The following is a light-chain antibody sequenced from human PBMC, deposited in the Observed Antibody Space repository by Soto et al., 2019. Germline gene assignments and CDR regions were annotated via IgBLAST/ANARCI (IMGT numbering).Light chain of an antibody. J-gene: IGKJ1*01. V-gene: IGKV1-5*01. CDR3: LCYITYPWT. CDR2: DAS. CDR1: QNINAW. Sequence: DIQMTQSPSSLSVSVGDRVTITCRTSQNINAWLAWYQQRPGQAPKLLIYDASTVQSGVPSRFSGSGSGTEFSLTISSLQPEDFATYYCLCYITYPWTFGQGTKVDIK.